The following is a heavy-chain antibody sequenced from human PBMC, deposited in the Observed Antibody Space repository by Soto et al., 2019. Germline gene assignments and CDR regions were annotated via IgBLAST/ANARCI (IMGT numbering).Heavy chain of an antibody. J-gene: IGHJ4*02. CDR3: ARESAVGSDILTGYYDY. CDR1: GGSIGSGGYY. Sequence: PSETLSLTCTVSGGSIGSGGYYWSWIRQHPGKGLEWIGYIYYSGSTYYNPSLKSRVTISVDTSKNQFSLKLSSVTAADTAVYYCARESAVGSDILTGYYDYWGQGTLVTVSS. CDR2: IYYSGST. V-gene: IGHV4-31*03. D-gene: IGHD3-9*01.